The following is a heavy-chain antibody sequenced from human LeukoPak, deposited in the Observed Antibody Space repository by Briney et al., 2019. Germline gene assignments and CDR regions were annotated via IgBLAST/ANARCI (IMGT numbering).Heavy chain of an antibody. J-gene: IGHJ4*02. CDR2: ISAYNGNT. V-gene: IGHV1-18*01. Sequence: ASVKVSCKASGYTFTSYGISWVRQAPGQGLEWMGWISAYNGNTNYAQKLQGRITMTTDTSTSTAYMELRSLRSDDTAVYYCARGLFSVVPAAPDYWGQGTLVTVSS. CDR1: GYTFTSYG. CDR3: ARGLFSVVPAAPDY. D-gene: IGHD2-2*01.